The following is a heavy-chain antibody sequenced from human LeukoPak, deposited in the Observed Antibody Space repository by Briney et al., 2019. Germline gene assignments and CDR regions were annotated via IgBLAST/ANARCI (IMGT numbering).Heavy chain of an antibody. CDR2: ISFDGSNE. Sequence: GRSLRLSCAASGFTFSSHGMHWVRHAPGMGLEWVALISFDGSNEYYADSVKGRFTISRDNAKRSLYLQMNSLRAEDTAVYYCARGDETAILDYWGQGTLVTVSS. CDR3: ARGDETAILDY. CDR1: GFTFSSHG. D-gene: IGHD5-18*01. J-gene: IGHJ4*02. V-gene: IGHV3-30*03.